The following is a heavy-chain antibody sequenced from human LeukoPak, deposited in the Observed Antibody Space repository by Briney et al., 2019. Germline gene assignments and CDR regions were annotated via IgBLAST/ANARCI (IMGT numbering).Heavy chain of an antibody. V-gene: IGHV1-58*01. CDR2: IVVGSGNT. D-gene: IGHD6-13*01. J-gene: IGHJ3*02. CDR3: ATPAPYSSPMVWAFDI. CDR1: GFTFTSSA. Sequence: ASVKVSCKASGFTFTSSAVQWVRQARGQRLEWIGWIVVGSGNTNYAQKFQERVTITRDMSTSTAYMELSSLRSEDTAVYYCATPAPYSSPMVWAFDIWGQGTMVTVSS.